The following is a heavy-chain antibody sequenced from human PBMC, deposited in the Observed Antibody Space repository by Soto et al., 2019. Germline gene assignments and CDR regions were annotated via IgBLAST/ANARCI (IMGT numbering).Heavy chain of an antibody. D-gene: IGHD2-2*01. J-gene: IGHJ4*02. CDR1: GYTLTELS. CDR2: FDPEDGET. CDR3: ATIGYCSSTSCYVHDY. V-gene: IGHV1-24*01. Sequence: ASVKVSCKVSGYTLTELSMHWVRQAPGKGLEWMGGFDPEDGETIYAQKFQGRVTMTEDTSTDTAYMELSSLRSEDTAAYYCATIGYCSSTSCYVHDYWGQGTLVTVS.